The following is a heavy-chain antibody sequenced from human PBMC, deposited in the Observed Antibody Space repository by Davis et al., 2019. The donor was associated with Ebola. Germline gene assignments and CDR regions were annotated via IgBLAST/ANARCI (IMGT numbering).Heavy chain of an antibody. J-gene: IGHJ6*02. CDR2: INHSGST. Sequence: PSETLSLTCAVYGGSFSGYYWSWIRQPPGKGLEWIGEINHSGSTNYNPSLKSRVTISVDTSKNQFSLKLSSVTAADTAVYYCARDRGITTRTGRDSYYGMDVWGQGTTVTVSS. V-gene: IGHV4-34*01. CDR1: GGSFSGYY. D-gene: IGHD6-6*01. CDR3: ARDRGITTRTGRDSYYGMDV.